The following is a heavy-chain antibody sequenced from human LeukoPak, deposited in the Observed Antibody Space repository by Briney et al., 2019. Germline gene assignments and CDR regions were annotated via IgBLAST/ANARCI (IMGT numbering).Heavy chain of an antibody. CDR2: ISASGGGT. J-gene: IGHJ3*02. D-gene: IGHD3-3*01. CDR3: AKGGSGYDAFDI. CDR1: GFTFSSYA. Sequence: PGGSLRLSCAASGFTFSSYAMGWVRQAPGKGLEWVSAISASGGGTYYADSVKGRFTISRDNSKNTVYLQMNSLRAEDTAVYYCAKGGSGYDAFDIWGQGTMVTVSS. V-gene: IGHV3-23*01.